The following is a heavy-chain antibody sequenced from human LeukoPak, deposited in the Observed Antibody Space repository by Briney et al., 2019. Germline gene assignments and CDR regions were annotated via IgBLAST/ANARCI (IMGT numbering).Heavy chain of an antibody. CDR2: IYWDDDK. V-gene: IGHV2-5*02. D-gene: IGHD3-3*01. CDR3: AHRPDSDYDFWSGYRTDYFDY. J-gene: IGHJ4*02. Sequence: SGPTLVNPTQTLTLTCTFSGFSLNIGEVGVGWIRQPPGKALEWLALIYWDDDKRYSPSLKSRLTITKDTSKNQVVLTMTNMDPEDTATYYCAHRPDSDYDFWSGYRTDYFDYWGQGTLVTVSS. CDR1: GFSLNIGEVG.